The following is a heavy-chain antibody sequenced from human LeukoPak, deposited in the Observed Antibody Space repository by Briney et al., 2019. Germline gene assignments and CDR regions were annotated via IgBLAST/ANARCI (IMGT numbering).Heavy chain of an antibody. J-gene: IGHJ6*03. CDR1: DSY. V-gene: IGHV3-53*01. D-gene: IGHD3-22*01. CDR3: ARDRYYYDSSANYYYTDV. Sequence: GGSLRLSCAASDSYMSWVRQAPGKGLEGGSVIYGGGSTHYAEAVKGRFTISRDSSKNTLYLLMNSLRAEDTAVYFCARDRYYYDSSANYYYTDVWGKGTTVTVSS. CDR2: IYGGGST.